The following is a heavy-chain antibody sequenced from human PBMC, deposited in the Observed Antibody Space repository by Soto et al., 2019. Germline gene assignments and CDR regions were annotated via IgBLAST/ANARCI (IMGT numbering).Heavy chain of an antibody. D-gene: IGHD3-10*01. Sequence: QVQLVESGGGVVQPGRSLRLSCAASGFTFSSYGMHWVRQAPGKGLEWVAVISYDGSNKYYADSVKGRFTISRDNSKNTLYLQMNSLRAEDTAVYYCAKPRWGGNQVGEPEYFQHWGQGTLVTVSS. V-gene: IGHV3-30*18. CDR2: ISYDGSNK. J-gene: IGHJ1*01. CDR1: GFTFSSYG. CDR3: AKPRWGGNQVGEPEYFQH.